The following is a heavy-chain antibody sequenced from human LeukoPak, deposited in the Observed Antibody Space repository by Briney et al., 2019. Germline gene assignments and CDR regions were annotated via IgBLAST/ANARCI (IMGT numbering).Heavy chain of an antibody. J-gene: IGHJ4*02. D-gene: IGHD7-27*01. CDR1: GYTFTNYD. V-gene: IGHV1-8*01. CDR2: RNLSSGGS. Sequence: SVKVSCKASGYTFTNYDINWARHAPAQGLEREGWRNLSSGGSVYAENFQGRVTRNRDTSISTAYMELKRLKFEDTGVYYCARQTGVNDYWGEGTVVTVSS. CDR3: ARQTGVNDY.